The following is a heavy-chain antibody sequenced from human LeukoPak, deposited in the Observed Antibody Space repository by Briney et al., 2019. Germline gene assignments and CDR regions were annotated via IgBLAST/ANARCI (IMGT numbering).Heavy chain of an antibody. Sequence: GGSLRLSCAASGLTFSSYAMNWVRQAPGKGLEWVSVISGNGGSTYYADSVKGRFTISRDNSKNTLYLQMNSLRAEDTAVYYCARQSGSYYPPLGYYYYGMDVWGQGTTVTVSS. CDR1: GLTFSSYA. CDR3: ARQSGSYYPPLGYYYYGMDV. J-gene: IGHJ6*02. V-gene: IGHV3-23*01. CDR2: ISGNGGST. D-gene: IGHD3-10*01.